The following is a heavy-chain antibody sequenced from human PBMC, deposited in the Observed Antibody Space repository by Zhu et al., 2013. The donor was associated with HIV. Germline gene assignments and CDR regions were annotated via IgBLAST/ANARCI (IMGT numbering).Heavy chain of an antibody. CDR3: ARDPSTRYYTDI. CDR2: INPKNGDT. D-gene: IGHD4-17*01. V-gene: IGHV1-2*02. CDR1: GYIFSSYD. J-gene: IGHJ6*03. Sequence: QVQLVQSGAEVKKPGASVKVSCKASGYIFSSYDINWVRQAPGKGIEWMGYINPKNGDTKLAQTFRDRIFVTRDTSINTVYMELRSLTSDDTAVYYCARDPSTRYYTDIWGKGTTVIVSS.